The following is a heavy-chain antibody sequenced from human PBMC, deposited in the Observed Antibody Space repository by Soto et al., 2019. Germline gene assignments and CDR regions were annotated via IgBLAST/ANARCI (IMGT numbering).Heavy chain of an antibody. V-gene: IGHV4-31*03. CDR3: ARATPDAFDI. J-gene: IGHJ3*02. Sequence: QVQLQESGPGLVKPSQTLSLTCTVSGGSISSGGYYWSWIRQHPGKGLEWIGYIYYSGSTHYNPFLKSRVTISVDTSKDQFSLKLSSVTAADTAVYYCARATPDAFDIWGQGTMVTVSS. CDR2: IYYSGST. CDR1: GGSISSGGYY.